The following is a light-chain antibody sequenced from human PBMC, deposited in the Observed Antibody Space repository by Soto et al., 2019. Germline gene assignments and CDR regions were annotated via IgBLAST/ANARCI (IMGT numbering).Light chain of an antibody. CDR2: KAS. Sequence: DIQMTQSPSTLSASVGDRVTITCGASQSISSWLAWYQQKPGKAPKLLIYKASSLESGVPSRFSGSGSGTEFTLTISSLQPDDFATYYCQQYNSYPSTFGQGTKVDI. J-gene: IGKJ1*01. CDR1: QSISSW. V-gene: IGKV1-5*03. CDR3: QQYNSYPST.